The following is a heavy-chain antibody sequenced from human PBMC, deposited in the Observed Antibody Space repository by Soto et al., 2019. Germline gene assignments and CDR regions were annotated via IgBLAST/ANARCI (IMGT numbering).Heavy chain of an antibody. V-gene: IGHV3-74*02. Sequence: EVQLVESGGGLVQPGGSLRLSCAASGFTFSNYWMYWVRQAPGKGLEWVSRINSDGSVSSYADSVKGRLTISRDNVKNTLYLQMDSLRDEDTAVYYCARGDCVGGSCTSLAGSFYYYMDAWGKGTTVTVFS. CDR2: INSDGSVS. D-gene: IGHD2-15*01. CDR1: GFTFSNYW. J-gene: IGHJ6*03. CDR3: ARGDCVGGSCTSLAGSFYYYMDA.